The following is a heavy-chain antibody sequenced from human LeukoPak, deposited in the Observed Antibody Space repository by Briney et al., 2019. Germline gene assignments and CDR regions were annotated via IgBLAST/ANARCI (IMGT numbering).Heavy chain of an antibody. CDR1: GYSITSGYY. CDR2: IYHSGST. CDR3: ARQVYSSSWSYYFDS. Sequence: SETLSLTCTVSGYSITSGYYWGWIRQPPGKGLEWIGGIYHSGSTSYNPSLKSRVTILLDTSKNQLSLRLSSVTAADTAVYYCARQVYSSSWSYYFDSWGQGILVTVSS. D-gene: IGHD6-13*01. J-gene: IGHJ4*02. V-gene: IGHV4-38-2*02.